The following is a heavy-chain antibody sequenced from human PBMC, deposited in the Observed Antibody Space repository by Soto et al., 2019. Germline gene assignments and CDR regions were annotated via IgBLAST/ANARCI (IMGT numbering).Heavy chain of an antibody. V-gene: IGHV1-18*01. J-gene: IGHJ6*02. CDR1: AYTFTIYG. CDR3: ARRGIAAAGNYYYYGMDV. CDR2: ISAYNGNT. D-gene: IGHD6-13*01. Sequence: ASVKVSCKASAYTFTIYGIIWMRQAPGQGLEWMGWISAYNGNTNYAQKLQGRVTMTTDTSTSTAYMELRSLRSDDTAVYYCARRGIAAAGNYYYYGMDVWGQGTTVTVSS.